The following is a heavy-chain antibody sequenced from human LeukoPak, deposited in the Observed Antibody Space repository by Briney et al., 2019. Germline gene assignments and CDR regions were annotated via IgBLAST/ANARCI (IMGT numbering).Heavy chain of an antibody. CDR2: ISGSGDST. Sequence: PGGSLRLSCAASGFTFSNYAMTWVRQAPGKGREWVSAISGSGDSTYYADSVKGRFTISRDNSKNTLYLQMSSLRAEDTAVYHCAKSPPDNYHYYYGMDVWGQGTTVTVSS. V-gene: IGHV3-23*01. D-gene: IGHD5-24*01. J-gene: IGHJ6*02. CDR1: GFTFSNYA. CDR3: AKSPPDNYHYYYGMDV.